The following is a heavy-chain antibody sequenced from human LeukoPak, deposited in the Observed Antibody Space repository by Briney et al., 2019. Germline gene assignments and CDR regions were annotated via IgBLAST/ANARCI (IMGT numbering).Heavy chain of an antibody. D-gene: IGHD2-21*01. CDR2: IKQDGSEK. J-gene: IGHJ3*02. Sequence: GGSLRLSCAASGFTFSRYWMTWVRQVPGKGLEWVANIKQDGSEKYYLDSVKGRFTISRDNARNSLYLQMNSLRAEDTAVYYCARESYSLAAFDIWGQGTMVTVSS. V-gene: IGHV3-7*01. CDR1: GFTFSRYW. CDR3: ARESYSLAAFDI.